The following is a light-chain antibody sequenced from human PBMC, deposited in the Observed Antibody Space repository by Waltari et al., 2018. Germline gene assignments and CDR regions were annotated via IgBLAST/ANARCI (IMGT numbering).Light chain of an antibody. CDR1: QSVSSS. Sequence: EIVMTQSPATLSVSPGERATLSCRASQSVSSSLAWYQQKTGQAPRLLIYEASTRATGIGARFSGSGSGTEVTLTISSLQSEDFAVYYCQQYNYWPPWTFGQGTKVEFK. J-gene: IGKJ1*01. CDR3: QQYNYWPPWT. CDR2: EAS. V-gene: IGKV3-15*01.